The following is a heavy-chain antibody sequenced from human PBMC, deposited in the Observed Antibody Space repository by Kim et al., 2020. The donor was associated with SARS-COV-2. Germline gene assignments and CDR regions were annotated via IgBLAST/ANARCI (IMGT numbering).Heavy chain of an antibody. V-gene: IGHV3-21*01. J-gene: IGHJ4*02. CDR2: SSYI. Sequence: SSYIYSADSVKGRLTTSRDNAKNSLYLQMNSLRAEDTAVYYCARRRHLDYWGQGTLVTVSS. CDR3: ARRRHLDY.